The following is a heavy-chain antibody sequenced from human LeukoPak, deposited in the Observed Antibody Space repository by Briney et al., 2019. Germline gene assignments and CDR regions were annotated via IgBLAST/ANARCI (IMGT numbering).Heavy chain of an antibody. CDR1: GGSISSYY. Sequence: SETLSLTCTVSGGSISSYYWSWIRQPPGKGLEWIGYIYYSGSTNYNPSLKSRVTISVDTSKNQFSLKLSSVTAADTAVYYCARVPDSTYCSSTRGQCYYYYGMDVWGQGTPVTVSS. D-gene: IGHD2-2*01. CDR3: ARVPDSTYCSSTRGQCYYYYGMDV. J-gene: IGHJ6*02. V-gene: IGHV4-59*01. CDR2: IYYSGST.